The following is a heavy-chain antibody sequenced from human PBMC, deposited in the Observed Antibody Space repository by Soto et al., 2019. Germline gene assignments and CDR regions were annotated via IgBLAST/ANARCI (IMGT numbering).Heavy chain of an antibody. J-gene: IGHJ4*02. D-gene: IGHD2-8*01. Sequence: QVQLVQSGAEVKKPGASVKVSCKASGYTFTSYGISWVRQAPGQGLEWMGWISAYNGNTNYAQKLQGRVTMTTDTSTSTAYMELRSLRSDDTAVYYCARDQDCTNGVCYSILIDYWGQGTLVTVSS. CDR3: ARDQDCTNGVCYSILIDY. CDR1: GYTFTSYG. V-gene: IGHV1-18*01. CDR2: ISAYNGNT.